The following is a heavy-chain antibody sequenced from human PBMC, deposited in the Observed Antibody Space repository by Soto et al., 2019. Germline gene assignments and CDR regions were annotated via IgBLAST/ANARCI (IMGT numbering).Heavy chain of an antibody. V-gene: IGHV1-3*01. J-gene: IGHJ6*02. CDR2: INGGNGNT. CDR3: ARGKGMEENYYYHGMDV. CDR1: GGTFSSYA. Sequence: GASVKVSCKASGGTFSSYAMHWVRQAPGQRLEWMAWINGGNGNTKYSQKFQDRVTITRDTSASIAYMELSSLRSEDTAVYYCARGKGMEENYYYHGMDVWGQGTTVTVSS. D-gene: IGHD1-1*01.